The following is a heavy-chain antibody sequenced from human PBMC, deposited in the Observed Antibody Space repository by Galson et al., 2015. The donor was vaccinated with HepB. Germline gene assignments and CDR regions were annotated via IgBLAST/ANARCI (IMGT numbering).Heavy chain of an antibody. CDR2: ISGSGGST. CDR1: GFTFSSYA. J-gene: IGHJ4*02. V-gene: IGHV3-23*01. D-gene: IGHD3-9*01. CDR3: AKVKGTYFDWLFYFDY. Sequence: SLRLSCAASGFTFSSYAMSWVRQAPGKGLEWVSAISGSGGSTYYADSVKGRFTISRDNSKNTLYLQMSSLRAEDTAVYYCAKVKGTYFDWLFYFDYWGQGTLVTVSS.